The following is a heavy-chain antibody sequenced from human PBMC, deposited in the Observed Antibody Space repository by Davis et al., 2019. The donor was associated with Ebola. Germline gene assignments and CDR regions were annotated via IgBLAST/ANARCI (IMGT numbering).Heavy chain of an antibody. D-gene: IGHD3-22*01. CDR1: GFTFSSYW. J-gene: IGHJ6*02. Sequence: HTGGSLRLSCAASGFTFSSYWMYWVRQAPGKGLVWVSRIKSDGSSISYADSVKGRFTISRDNAKNTLYLQMNSLRAEDTAVYYCANTNRPYDSSGGMDVWGQGTTVTVSS. CDR2: IKSDGSSI. CDR3: ANTNRPYDSSGGMDV. V-gene: IGHV3-74*01.